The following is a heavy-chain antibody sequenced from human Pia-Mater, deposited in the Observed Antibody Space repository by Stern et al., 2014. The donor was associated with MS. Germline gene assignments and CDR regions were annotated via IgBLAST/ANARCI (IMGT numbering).Heavy chain of an antibody. Sequence: EVQLVESGAEVKKPGESVKISCQASGYTFSNYWIGWVRQMPGRGLAWMGIIYPGDSDHRYNPSSPGPVPIFSDKSISTAYLQWSSLKASDTAVYYCATSSIAVLGTYRPSRYGFDSWGQGTLVTVSS. CDR2: IYPGDSDH. D-gene: IGHD6-13*01. CDR3: ATSSIAVLGTYRPSRYGFDS. V-gene: IGHV5-51*01. CDR1: GYTFSNYW. J-gene: IGHJ4*02.